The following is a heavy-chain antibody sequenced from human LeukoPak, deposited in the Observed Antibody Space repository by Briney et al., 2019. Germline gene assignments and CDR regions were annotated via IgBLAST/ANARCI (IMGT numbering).Heavy chain of an antibody. CDR2: IYSGGST. V-gene: IGHV3-53*01. D-gene: IGHD4-23*01. CDR1: GFTVSSNY. J-gene: IGHJ5*02. CDR3: ASHDTVADNWFDP. Sequence: PGGSLRLSCAASGFTVSSNYMSWVRQAPGKGLEWVSVIYSGGSTYYADSVKGRFTISRDNSKNTLYLQMNSLRAEDTAVYYCASHDTVADNWFDPWGQGTLVTVSS.